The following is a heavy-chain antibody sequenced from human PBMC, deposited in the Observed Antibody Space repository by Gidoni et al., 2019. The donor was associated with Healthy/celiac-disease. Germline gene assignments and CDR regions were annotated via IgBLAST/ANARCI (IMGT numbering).Heavy chain of an antibody. D-gene: IGHD3-10*01. CDR1: GGPFSSYT. Sequence: QVQLVQSGAEVKKPGSSVKVSCTASGGPFSSYTISWVRQAPGQGLECMGRIIPILGIANYAQKFQGRVTITADKSTSTAYMELSSLRSEDTAVYYCASPGSGITMVRGADYYGMDVWGQGTTVTVSS. CDR3: ASPGSGITMVRGADYYGMDV. V-gene: IGHV1-69*02. J-gene: IGHJ6*02. CDR2: IIPILGIA.